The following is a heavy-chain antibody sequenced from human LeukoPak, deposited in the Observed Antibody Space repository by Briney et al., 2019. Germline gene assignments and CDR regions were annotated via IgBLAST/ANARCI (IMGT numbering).Heavy chain of an antibody. CDR3: AKEKYTSSWYGDD. CDR1: GFTVSSNY. D-gene: IGHD6-13*01. V-gene: IGHV3-23*01. J-gene: IGHJ4*02. CDR2: ISGSGGKT. Sequence: PGGSLRLSCAASGFTVSSNYMGWVRQAPGKGLEWVSAISGSGGKTDYAGSVKGRFTISRDNSKDTVYLHMSSLRVEDTAVYYCAKEKYTSSWYGDDWGQGTLVTVSS.